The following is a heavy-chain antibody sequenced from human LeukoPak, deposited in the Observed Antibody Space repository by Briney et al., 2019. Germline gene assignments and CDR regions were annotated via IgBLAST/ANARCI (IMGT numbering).Heavy chain of an antibody. J-gene: IGHJ6*03. CDR2: IRYDGRNR. D-gene: IGHD6-6*01. CDR1: GFTFRSYG. CDR3: AKEGWAARRGGYYYYYYMDV. V-gene: IGHV3-30*02. Sequence: GGPLRLSCAASGFTFRSYGMHWVPRAPGKGLVWVAFIRYDGRNRYYADSVKGRFTISKDNSKNTLYLQMNSLRAEDTAVYYGAKEGWAARRGGYYYYYYMDVWGKGTTVTVSS.